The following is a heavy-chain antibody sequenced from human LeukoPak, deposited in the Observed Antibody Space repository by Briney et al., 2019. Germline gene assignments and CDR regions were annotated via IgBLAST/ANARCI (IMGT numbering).Heavy chain of an antibody. J-gene: IGHJ6*03. D-gene: IGHD5-24*01. V-gene: IGHV3-15*01. CDR3: TTAESLHGGGRDGYNPTFYYYYYYMDV. CDR1: GFTFSNAW. CDR2: IKSKTDGGTT. Sequence: PGGSLRLSCAASGFTFSNAWMSWVRQAPGKGLEWVGRIKSKTDGGTTDYAAPVKGRFTISRDDSKNTLYLQMNSLKTEDTAVYYCTTAESLHGGGRDGYNPTFYYYYYYMDVWGKGTTVTVSS.